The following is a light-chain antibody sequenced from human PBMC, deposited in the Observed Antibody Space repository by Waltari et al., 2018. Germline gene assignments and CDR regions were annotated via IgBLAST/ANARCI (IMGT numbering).Light chain of an antibody. CDR1: SSDVGGYNF. V-gene: IGLV2-14*03. CDR2: DVS. J-gene: IGLJ3*02. CDR3: RSYTSSSTWL. Sequence: QSALTQPASVSGSPGQSITISCTGTSSDVGGYNFVSWFQQHPGKAPKLMIYDVSKRPSGISNRFSGSKSGDTASRTISGLQAEDEADYYCRSYTSSSTWLFGGGTKLTVL.